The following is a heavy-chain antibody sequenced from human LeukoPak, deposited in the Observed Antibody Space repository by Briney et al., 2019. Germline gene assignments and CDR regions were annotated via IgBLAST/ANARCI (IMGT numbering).Heavy chain of an antibody. CDR2: ISYDGSNK. CDR1: GFTFSSYA. CDR3: ARDTRGSPPDY. Sequence: GRSLRLSCAASGFTFSSYAMHWVRQAPGKGLEWVAVISYDGSNKYYADSVKGRFTISRDNAKNSLYLQMNSLRAEDTAVYYCARDTRGSPPDYWGQGTLVTVSS. J-gene: IGHJ4*02. V-gene: IGHV3-30*04. D-gene: IGHD1-26*01.